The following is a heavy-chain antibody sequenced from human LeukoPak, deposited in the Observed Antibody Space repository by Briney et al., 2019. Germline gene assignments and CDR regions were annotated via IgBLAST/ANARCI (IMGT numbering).Heavy chain of an antibody. CDR2: ISSSSSSI. CDR3: ARHCSSTSCYSAFDI. CDR1: GFTFNTYS. Sequence: GGSLRLSCAASGFTFNTYSMHWVRQAPGKGLEWVSYISSSSSSIYYADSVKGRFTISRDNAKNSLYLQMNSLRAEDTGVYYCARHCSSTSCYSAFDIWGQGTMVTVSS. J-gene: IGHJ3*02. V-gene: IGHV3-48*04. D-gene: IGHD2-2*01.